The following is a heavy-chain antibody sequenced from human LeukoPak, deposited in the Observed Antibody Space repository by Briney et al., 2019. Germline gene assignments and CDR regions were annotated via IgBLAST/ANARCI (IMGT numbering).Heavy chain of an antibody. CDR1: GFTFSSYA. J-gene: IGHJ4*02. CDR3: AKVKWELPAVHFDY. D-gene: IGHD1-26*01. CDR2: ISGSGGST. Sequence: GGSLRLSCAASGFTFSSYAMSWVRQAPGKGLEWVSAISGSGGSTYYADSVKGRFTISRDNSENTLYLQMNSLRAEDTAVYYCAKVKWELPAVHFDYWGQGTMVTVSS. V-gene: IGHV3-23*01.